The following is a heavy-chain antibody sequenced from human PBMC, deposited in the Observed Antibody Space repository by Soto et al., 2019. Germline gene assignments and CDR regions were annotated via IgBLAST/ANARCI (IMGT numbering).Heavy chain of an antibody. CDR2: IYWDEDK. V-gene: IGHV2-5*02. CDR3: AHRPRGYAYYFDY. J-gene: IGHJ4*02. Sequence: QITLKESGPTLVKPTQTLTLTCTFSGFSLSTRGVAVGWFRQPPGKALEWLALIYWDEDKWYSPSLKSRLTITDDTSXXXXXXXXTNMDPVDTATYYCAHRPRGYAYYFDYWGQGTLVTVSS. D-gene: IGHD5-12*01. CDR1: GFSLSTRGVA.